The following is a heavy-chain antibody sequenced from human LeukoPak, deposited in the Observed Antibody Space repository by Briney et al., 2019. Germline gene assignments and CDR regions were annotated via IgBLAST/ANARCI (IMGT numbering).Heavy chain of an antibody. V-gene: IGHV4-39*01. CDR3: ATHYMGSSYNRGLDY. CDR1: GGSISSSSYY. D-gene: IGHD3-10*01. CDR2: IYYSGYT. J-gene: IGHJ4*02. Sequence: SETLSLTCTVSGGSISSSSYYWGWIRQPPGKGLEWIGSIYYSGYTYYNPSLESRVTISVDTSKNQFSLKLSSVTAADTAIYYCATHYMGSSYNRGLDYWGQGTLVTVSS.